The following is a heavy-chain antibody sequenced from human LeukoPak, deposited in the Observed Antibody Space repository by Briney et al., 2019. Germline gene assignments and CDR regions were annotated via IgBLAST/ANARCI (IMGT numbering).Heavy chain of an antibody. Sequence: SETLSLTCTVSGGSISSSSYYWGWIRQPPGKGLEWIGSIYYSGSTYYNPSLKSRVTISVDTSKNQFSLKLSSVTAADTAVYYCARRQWLGTGVFDYWGQGTLVTVSS. D-gene: IGHD6-19*01. CDR1: GGSISSSSYY. J-gene: IGHJ4*02. CDR3: ARRQWLGTGVFDY. V-gene: IGHV4-39*07. CDR2: IYYSGST.